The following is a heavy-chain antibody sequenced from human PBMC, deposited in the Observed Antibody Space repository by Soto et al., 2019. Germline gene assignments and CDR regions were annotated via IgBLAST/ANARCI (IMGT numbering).Heavy chain of an antibody. D-gene: IGHD3-22*01. CDR3: ARGYDSSAYFDY. J-gene: IGHJ4*02. V-gene: IGHV3-21*01. CDR2: ISSSSGYI. Sequence: GGSLRLSCAASGFTFSHFSMNWVRQAPGKGLEWVSSISSSSGYIYYADSVKGRCTISRDNAKNSLYLQMDSLRVEDTAVYYCARGYDSSAYFDYWGQGTLVTVSS. CDR1: GFTFSHFS.